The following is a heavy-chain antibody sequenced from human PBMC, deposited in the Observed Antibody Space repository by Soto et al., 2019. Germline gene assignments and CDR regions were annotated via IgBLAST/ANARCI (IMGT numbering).Heavy chain of an antibody. CDR3: AVENYVFWSDYP. J-gene: IGHJ5*02. CDR2: ISAYNGNT. Sequence: GASVKVSCKASDYSFTSYGISWVRQAPGQGLEWMGWISAYNGNTNYAQKLQGRVTMTTDTSTSTAYMELSSLRSEDTAVYYCAVENYVFWSDYPWGQGTLVTVSS. CDR1: DYSFTSYG. V-gene: IGHV1-18*04. D-gene: IGHD3-3*01.